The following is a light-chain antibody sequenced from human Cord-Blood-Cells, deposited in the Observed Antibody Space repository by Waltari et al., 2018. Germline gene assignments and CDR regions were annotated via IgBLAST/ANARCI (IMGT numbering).Light chain of an antibody. CDR1: SSDVGGYNY. Sequence: QSALTQPASVSGSPGQSITISCTGTSSDVGGYNYVSWYQQHPGKAPTLMIYDVSNRSSGVSNRFSGSKSGNTASLTISGLQAEDEADYYCSSYTSSSTLVFGTGTKVTVL. CDR3: SSYTSSSTLV. J-gene: IGLJ1*01. V-gene: IGLV2-14*01. CDR2: DVS.